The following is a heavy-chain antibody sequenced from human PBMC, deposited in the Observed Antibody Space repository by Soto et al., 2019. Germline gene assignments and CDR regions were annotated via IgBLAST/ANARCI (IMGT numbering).Heavy chain of an antibody. D-gene: IGHD6-6*01. CDR1: GFTFDDYA. CDR3: AKTGGYSSSSRYFDY. CDR2: ISWNSGSI. Sequence: EVQLVESGGGLVQPGRSLRLSCAASGFTFDDYAIHWVRQAPGKGLEWVSGISWNSGSIGYADSVKGRFTISRDNAKNSLYLQMNSLRAEDTALYYCAKTGGYSSSSRYFDYWGQGTLVTVSS. J-gene: IGHJ4*02. V-gene: IGHV3-9*01.